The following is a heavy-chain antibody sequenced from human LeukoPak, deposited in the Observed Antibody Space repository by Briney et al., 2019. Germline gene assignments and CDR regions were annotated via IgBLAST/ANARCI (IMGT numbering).Heavy chain of an antibody. J-gene: IGHJ4*02. D-gene: IGHD2-2*01. Sequence: ASVKISCKVSGYTFTDYYMHWMQQAPGKGLEWMGLVDPEDGETIYAEKFQGRVTITADTSTDTAYMELRSLISEDTAVYYCATLDYPGYCSSTSCYFRYWGQGTLVTVSS. CDR3: ATLDYPGYCSSTSCYFRY. V-gene: IGHV1-69-2*01. CDR2: VDPEDGET. CDR1: GYTFTDYY.